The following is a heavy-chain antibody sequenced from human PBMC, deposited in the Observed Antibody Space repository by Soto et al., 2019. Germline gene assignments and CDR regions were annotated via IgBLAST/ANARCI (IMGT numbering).Heavy chain of an antibody. CDR3: ARSNYDFWSGYASVWFDP. V-gene: IGHV4-61*01. J-gene: IGHJ5*02. CDR2: IYYSGST. Sequence: QVQLQESGPGLVKPSETLSLTCTVSGGSVSSGSYYLSWIRQPPGKGLEWIGYIYYSGSTNYNPSHKSRVTISVDTSKNQFSLKLSSVTAADTAVYYCARSNYDFWSGYASVWFDPWGQGTLVTVSS. CDR1: GGSVSSGSYY. D-gene: IGHD3-3*01.